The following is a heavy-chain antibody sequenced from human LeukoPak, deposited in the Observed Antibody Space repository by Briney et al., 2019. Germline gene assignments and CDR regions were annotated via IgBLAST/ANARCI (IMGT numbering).Heavy chain of an antibody. CDR3: ARDTSFKGIAAASPDY. J-gene: IGHJ4*02. D-gene: IGHD6-13*01. Sequence: GASVKVSCKATGYTFTSYYMHWVRQAPGQGLEWMGIINPSGGSTSYAQKFQGRVTMTRDMSTSTVYMELSSLRSEDTAVYYCARDTSFKGIAAASPDYWGQGTLVTVSS. CDR1: GYTFTSYY. V-gene: IGHV1-46*01. CDR2: INPSGGST.